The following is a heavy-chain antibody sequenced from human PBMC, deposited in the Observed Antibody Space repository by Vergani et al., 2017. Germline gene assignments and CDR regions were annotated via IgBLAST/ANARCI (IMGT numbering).Heavy chain of an antibody. CDR3: ARDRDLYCRSTTSCHNWFDP. D-gene: IGHD2/OR15-2a*01. J-gene: IGHJ5*02. V-gene: IGHV4-59*01. Sequence: QVQLQESGPGLVKPSETLSLTCTVSGAAIKDFYWSWFRQPPGRGLEWIGYVYYTGSTTYNPSLKSRVTISVDTSNNQFSLRMTTLTAADTDIYYCARDRDLYCRSTTSCHNWFDPWGQGSLVTVSS. CDR1: GAAIKDFY. CDR2: VYYTGST.